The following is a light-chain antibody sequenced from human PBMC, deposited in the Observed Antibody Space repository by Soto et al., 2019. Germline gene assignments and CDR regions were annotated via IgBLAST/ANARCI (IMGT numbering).Light chain of an antibody. CDR2: GAS. Sequence: EVVMTQSPAALSVSPGERATLSCRASQSISSTQLVWYQQKPGQAPTLLIFGASSRATGIPARFSGSGSGTDFTLTISSLQSQDFAVYYCQQYNKWPRTFGQGTKVDIK. J-gene: IGKJ1*01. CDR1: QSISST. V-gene: IGKV3D-15*01. CDR3: QQYNKWPRT.